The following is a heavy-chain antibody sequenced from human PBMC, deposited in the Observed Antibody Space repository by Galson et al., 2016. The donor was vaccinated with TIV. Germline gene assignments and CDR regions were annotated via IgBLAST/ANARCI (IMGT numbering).Heavy chain of an antibody. Sequence: SLRLSCAASGFIFSIYGMHWVRQAPGKGLEWVTLISFDGNNQYYADSVKGRFTSSRDNSKNTMYLHMNSLRTEDTAVYYCAKVGARGYGDYPYYLEYWGQGTLATVSS. D-gene: IGHD4-17*01. CDR3: AKVGARGYGDYPYYLEY. CDR2: ISFDGNNQ. J-gene: IGHJ4*02. V-gene: IGHV3-30*18. CDR1: GFIFSIYG.